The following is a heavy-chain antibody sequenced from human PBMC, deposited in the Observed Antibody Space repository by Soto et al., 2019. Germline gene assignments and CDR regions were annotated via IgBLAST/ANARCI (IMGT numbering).Heavy chain of an antibody. CDR3: ARGSSLFLEWISVYSLDH. J-gene: IGHJ5*02. V-gene: IGHV4-59*01. CDR2: INTSGSN. CDR1: GGSINNYY. D-gene: IGHD3-3*01. Sequence: PSETLSLTCTVSGGSINNYYWNWIRQPPGKGLEWIGYINTSGSNKYNPSLKSRATISLDTSKNQFSLKLNSVTAADTAVYYCARGSSLFLEWISVYSLDHWGQGSLVTVSS.